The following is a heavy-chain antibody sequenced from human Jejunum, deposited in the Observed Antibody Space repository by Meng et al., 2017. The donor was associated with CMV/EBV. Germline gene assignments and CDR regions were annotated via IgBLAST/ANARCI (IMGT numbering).Heavy chain of an antibody. J-gene: IGHJ4*02. CDR2: INPNSGGT. CDR3: ARDYYYDRSYYFDY. V-gene: IGHV1-2*02. Sequence: VKWVKSGAELKKPGASVKVSCNTSGYTFTGYYIHWVRQAPGQGLEWMGWINPNSGGTNYAQKFQGRVTMTRDTSISTAYMELSRLRSDDTAVYYCARDYYYDRSYYFDYWGQGTLVTVSS. CDR1: GYTFTGYY. D-gene: IGHD3-22*01.